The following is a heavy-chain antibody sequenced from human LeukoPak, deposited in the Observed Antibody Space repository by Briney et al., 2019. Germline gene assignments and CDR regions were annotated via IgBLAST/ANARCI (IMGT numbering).Heavy chain of an antibody. J-gene: IGHJ4*02. CDR3: ARYNSLGRGFTAVDY. D-gene: IGHD3-10*01. CDR1: GGSFSGYY. CDR2: INHSGST. Sequence: SETLSLTCAVYGGSFSGYYWSWIRQPPGKGLEWIGEINHSGSTNYNPSLKSRVTISVDTSKNQFSLKLSSVTAADTAVYYCARYNSLGRGFTAVDYWGKGTLVTVSA. V-gene: IGHV4-34*01.